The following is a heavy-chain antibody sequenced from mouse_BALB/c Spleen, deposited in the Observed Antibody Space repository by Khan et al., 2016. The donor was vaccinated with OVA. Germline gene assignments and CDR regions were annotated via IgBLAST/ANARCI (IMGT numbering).Heavy chain of an antibody. V-gene: IGHV1S56*01. D-gene: IGHD1-1*01. Sequence: QVQLKQSGPELVKPGASVRISCKASGYAFTSYYLHWVKQRPGQGFEWIGWIYPGNVITKYNEKFKDKATLIAAKSSNKAYMQLSSLTSEDSAVFFCARYDYYVGDASDYWGQGTSVPDSS. J-gene: IGHJ4*01. CDR1: GYAFTSYY. CDR3: ARYDYYVGDASDY. CDR2: IYPGNVIT.